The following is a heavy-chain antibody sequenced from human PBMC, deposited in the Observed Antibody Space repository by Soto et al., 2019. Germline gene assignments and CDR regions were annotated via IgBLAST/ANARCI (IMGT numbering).Heavy chain of an antibody. D-gene: IGHD2-8*02. CDR1: GASLSSYY. CDR2: IYYSGST. CDR3: ARDKITGLFDY. J-gene: IGHJ4*02. Sequence: SETLSLTCTVSGASLSSYYWSWIRQPPGKGLEWIGYIYYSGSTNYNPSLRSRVTISVDTSKHQFSLTLSSVTAADTAVYYCARDKITGLFDYWGQGTLVTVSS. V-gene: IGHV4-59*12.